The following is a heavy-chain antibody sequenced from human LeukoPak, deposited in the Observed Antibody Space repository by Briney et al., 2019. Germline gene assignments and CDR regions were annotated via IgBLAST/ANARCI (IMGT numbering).Heavy chain of an antibody. Sequence: PPETLSLTCTVSGGSIGTYYWSWIRQSPGKGLEWIGYIYVTGSTRYNPYLQSRVTISVDTSRNQFFLKMSSVTAADTAVYYCARHIGGGIEDMDVWGKGTKVTVSS. CDR3: ARHIGGGIEDMDV. CDR1: GGSIGTYY. CDR2: IYVTGST. V-gene: IGHV4-59*08. D-gene: IGHD3-16*02. J-gene: IGHJ6*03.